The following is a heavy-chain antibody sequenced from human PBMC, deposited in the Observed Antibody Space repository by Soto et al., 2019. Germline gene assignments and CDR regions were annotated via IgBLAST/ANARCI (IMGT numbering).Heavy chain of an antibody. CDR3: ARGRLPRYYYYYMDV. CDR2: MNPNSGNT. J-gene: IGHJ6*03. Sequence: ASVKVSCTASGYTFTSYDINWVRQATGQGLEWMGWMNPNSGNTGYAQKFQGRVTMTRNTSISTAYMELSSLRSEDTAVYYCARGRLPRYYYYYMDVWGKGTTVTVSS. V-gene: IGHV1-8*01. D-gene: IGHD3-16*01. CDR1: GYTFTSYD.